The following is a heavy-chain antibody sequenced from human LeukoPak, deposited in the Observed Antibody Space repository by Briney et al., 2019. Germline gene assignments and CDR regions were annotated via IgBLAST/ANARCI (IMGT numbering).Heavy chain of an antibody. V-gene: IGHV1-69*05. CDR2: IIPIFGTA. J-gene: IGHJ4*02. CDR1: GGTFSSYA. CDR3: ARDVGYSSSSLGTPLDY. D-gene: IGHD6-6*01. Sequence: ASVKVSCKASGGTFSSYAISWVRQAPGQGLEWMGGIIPIFGTANYAQKFQGRVTMTTDTSTSTTYMELRSLRSDDTAVYYCARDVGYSSSSLGTPLDYWGQGTLVTVSS.